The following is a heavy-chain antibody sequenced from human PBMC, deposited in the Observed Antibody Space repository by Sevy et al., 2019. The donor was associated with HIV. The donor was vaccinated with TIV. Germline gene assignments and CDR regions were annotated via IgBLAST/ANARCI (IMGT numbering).Heavy chain of an antibody. Sequence: GGSLRLSCAASGFTFSSYAMHWVRQAPGKGLEWVAVVSYDGTDKYHADSVKGRFTISRGNSKKTLDLQMNSLRVEDTAVYYCARDLGYDYVWGSYRLLYWGQGTLVTVSS. CDR1: GFTFSSYA. V-gene: IGHV3-30-3*01. CDR2: VSYDGTDK. J-gene: IGHJ4*02. CDR3: ARDLGYDYVWGSYRLLY. D-gene: IGHD3-16*02.